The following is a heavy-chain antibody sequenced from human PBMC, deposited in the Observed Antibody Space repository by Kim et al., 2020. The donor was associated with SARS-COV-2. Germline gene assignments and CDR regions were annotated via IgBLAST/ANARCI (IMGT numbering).Heavy chain of an antibody. D-gene: IGHD6-13*01. CDR2: IRSKANSYAT. Sequence: GGSLRLSCAASGFTFSDSAMYWVRQASGKGLEWVGRIRSKANSYATAYDVSVKGRFIISRDDSKNTAYLQMNSLKTEYTAIYYCTRVPPYSNSWWDAFDIWGQGTMVTVSS. J-gene: IGHJ3*02. V-gene: IGHV3-73*01. CDR3: TRVPPYSNSWWDAFDI. CDR1: GFTFSDSA.